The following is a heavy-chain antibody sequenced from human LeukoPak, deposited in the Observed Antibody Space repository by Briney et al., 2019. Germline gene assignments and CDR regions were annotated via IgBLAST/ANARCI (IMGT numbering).Heavy chain of an antibody. D-gene: IGHD2-15*01. CDR1: GGSISSSSYY. CDR3: ARGSIVVVVAATFKLPSYNWFDP. J-gene: IGHJ5*02. V-gene: IGHV4-39*06. CDR2: IYYSGST. Sequence: SETLSLTCTVSGGSISSSSYYWGWIRQPPGKGLEWIGSIYYSGSTYYNPSLKSRVTISVDTSKNQFPLKLSSVTAADTAVYYCARGSIVVVVAATFKLPSYNWFDPWGQGTLVTVSS.